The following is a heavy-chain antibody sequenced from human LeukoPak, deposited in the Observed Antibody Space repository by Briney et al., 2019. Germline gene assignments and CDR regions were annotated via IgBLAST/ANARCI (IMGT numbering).Heavy chain of an antibody. J-gene: IGHJ5*02. Sequence: GGSLRLSCAASGFTFSSYEMNWVRQAPGKGLEWVSYISSSGSTIYYADSVKGRFTISRDNAKNSLYLQMNSLRAEDTAVYYCAKPPGLRRLDPWGQGTLVTVSS. CDR1: GFTFSSYE. D-gene: IGHD5-12*01. V-gene: IGHV3-48*03. CDR2: ISSSGSTI. CDR3: AKPPGLRRLDP.